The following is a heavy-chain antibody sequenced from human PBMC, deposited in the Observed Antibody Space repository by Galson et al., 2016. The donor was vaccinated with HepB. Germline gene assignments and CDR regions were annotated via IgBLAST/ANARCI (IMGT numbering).Heavy chain of an antibody. J-gene: IGHJ5*02. V-gene: IGHV3-48*02. CDR3: ARDRRHNYAFFDP. CDR1: GFSFSSYN. Sequence: SLRLSCAASGFSFSSYNMDWVRRAPGKGLEWVSYISRTRETFYYADSVKGRFTISRDNAKNLLYLQMNSLRDEDTAVYYCARDRRHNYAFFDPWGQGTPITVSS. CDR2: ISRTRETF. D-gene: IGHD3-16*01.